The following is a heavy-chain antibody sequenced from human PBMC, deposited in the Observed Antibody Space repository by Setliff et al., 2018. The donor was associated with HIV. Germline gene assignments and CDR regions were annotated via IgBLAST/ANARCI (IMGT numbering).Heavy chain of an antibody. CDR1: GYTFTSYG. Sequence: ASVKVSCKASGYTFTSYGISWVRQAPGQGLEWMGWISAYNGNTNYAQKLQGRVTMTTDTSTSTAYMELRSLRSDDTAVYYCARTPATFRYNWNYDAFDIWGQGTMVTVS. D-gene: IGHD1-7*01. V-gene: IGHV1-18*01. CDR3: ARTPATFRYNWNYDAFDI. J-gene: IGHJ3*02. CDR2: ISAYNGNT.